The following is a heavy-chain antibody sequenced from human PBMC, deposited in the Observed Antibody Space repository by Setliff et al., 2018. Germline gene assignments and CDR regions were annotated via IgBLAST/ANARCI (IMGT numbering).Heavy chain of an antibody. J-gene: IGHJ3*02. D-gene: IGHD1-26*01. CDR2: ISAYNGNT. Sequence: ASVKVSCKASGYTFTSYGISWVRQAPGQGLEWMGLISAYNGNTNYAQKLQGRVTMTTDTSTSTAYMELRSLRSDDTAVYYCAREAGSYYSTDAFDIWGQGTMVTVSS. CDR3: AREAGSYYSTDAFDI. V-gene: IGHV1-18*01. CDR1: GYTFTSYG.